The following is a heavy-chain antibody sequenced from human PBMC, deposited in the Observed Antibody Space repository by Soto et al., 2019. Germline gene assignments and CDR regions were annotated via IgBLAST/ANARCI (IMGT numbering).Heavy chain of an antibody. CDR1: GFTFSSYS. V-gene: IGHV3-21*01. CDR3: ARDYGLERDGDYYYYYMDV. CDR2: ISSSSYI. D-gene: IGHD1-1*01. J-gene: IGHJ6*03. Sequence: GGSLRLSCAASGFTFSSYSMNWVRQAPGKGLEWVSSISSSSYIYYADSVKGRFTISRDNAKNSLYLQMNSLRAEDTAVYYCARDYGLERDGDYYYYYMDVWGKGTTVTVSS.